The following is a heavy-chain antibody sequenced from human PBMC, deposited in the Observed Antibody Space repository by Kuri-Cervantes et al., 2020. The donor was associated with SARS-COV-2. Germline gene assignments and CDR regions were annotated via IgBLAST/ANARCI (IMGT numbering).Heavy chain of an antibody. CDR2: ISAYSGQT. CDR3: ARARHGYCSSTSCQPYYYYYMDV. D-gene: IGHD2-2*03. Sequence: ASVQVSCKTSGYTFTSYGISWVRQAPGQGLEWMGWISAYSGQTDYSPKLQGRVTMTTDTSTSTAYMELRSLRSDDTAVYYCARARHGYCSSTSCQPYYYYYMDVWGKGTTVTVSS. V-gene: IGHV1-18*01. CDR1: GYTFTSYG. J-gene: IGHJ6*03.